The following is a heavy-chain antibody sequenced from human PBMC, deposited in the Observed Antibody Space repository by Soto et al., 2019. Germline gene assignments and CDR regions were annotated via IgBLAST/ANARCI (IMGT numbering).Heavy chain of an antibody. D-gene: IGHD2-2*01. Sequence: VGSLRLSCAASGFTFSTYCMHWARHTPGTGLVWVSRTCRYGRELYYADSVKGRFTISRDDAKNTLYLQMDSLRVEDTGIYYCVRGTTDWRGMDYWGQGALVTVSS. CDR1: GFTFSTYC. J-gene: IGHJ4*02. V-gene: IGHV3-74*01. CDR2: TCRYGREL. CDR3: VRGTTDWRGMDY.